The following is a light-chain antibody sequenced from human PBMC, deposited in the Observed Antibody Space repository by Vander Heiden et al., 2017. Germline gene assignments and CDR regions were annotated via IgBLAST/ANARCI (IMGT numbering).Light chain of an antibody. Sequence: DIQMTQSPSSLSASVGARVTITCRASQGISNYLAWYQQKPGKVPKLLIHAASILQLGVPSRFSGSGSGTDFTLTISNLQPEDVATYYCQKDNSAPRTFGQRTKVEIK. CDR2: AAS. V-gene: IGKV1-27*01. CDR3: QKDNSAPRT. CDR1: QGISNY. J-gene: IGKJ1*01.